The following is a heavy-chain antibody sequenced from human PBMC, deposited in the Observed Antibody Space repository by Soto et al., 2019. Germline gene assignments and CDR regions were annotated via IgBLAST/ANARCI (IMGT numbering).Heavy chain of an antibody. Sequence: QVQLVESGGGVVQPGRSLRLSCAASGFTFSSYGMHWVRQAPGKGLEWVAVISYDGSNKYYADSVKGRFTISRDNSKNTLYLPMNSLRAEDTAVYYCAKASSGGWYFYFDYWGQGTLVTVSS. CDR2: ISYDGSNK. V-gene: IGHV3-30*18. J-gene: IGHJ4*02. D-gene: IGHD6-19*01. CDR3: AKASSGGWYFYFDY. CDR1: GFTFSSYG.